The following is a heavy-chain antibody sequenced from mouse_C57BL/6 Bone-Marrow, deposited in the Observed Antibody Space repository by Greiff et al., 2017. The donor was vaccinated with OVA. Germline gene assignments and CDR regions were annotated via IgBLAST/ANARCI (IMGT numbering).Heavy chain of an antibody. D-gene: IGHD2-5*01. J-gene: IGHJ2*01. Sequence: QVQLQQSGAELVRPGASVTLSCKASGYTFTDYEMHWVKQTPVHGLEWIGAIDPETGGTAYNQKFKGKAILTADKSSSPAYMELRSLTSEDSAVDYCTRSYSNYGDFDYWGQGTTLTVSS. CDR2: IDPETGGT. CDR3: TRSYSNYGDFDY. V-gene: IGHV1-15*01. CDR1: GYTFTDYE.